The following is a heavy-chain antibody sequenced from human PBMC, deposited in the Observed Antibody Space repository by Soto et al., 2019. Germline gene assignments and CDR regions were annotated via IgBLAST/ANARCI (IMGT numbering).Heavy chain of an antibody. V-gene: IGHV1-2*02. Sequence: ASVKVSCKASGYTFTALYMNWVRQAPGQGLEWMGWVNPNTGLTKYAQKFQGRVIMTRDTSVNTAYMELSDLTSDDTAVYYCTTLRLDPWGQGTLVTVSS. D-gene: IGHD3-9*01. CDR1: GYTFTALY. CDR2: VNPNTGLT. J-gene: IGHJ5*02. CDR3: TTLRLDP.